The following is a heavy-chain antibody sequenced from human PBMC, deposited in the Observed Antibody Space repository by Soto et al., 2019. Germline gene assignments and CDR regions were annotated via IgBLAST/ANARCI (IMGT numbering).Heavy chain of an antibody. J-gene: IGHJ4*02. CDR3: AKDRRHKPDWGIHY. D-gene: IGHD7-27*01. CDR2: ISYDGSNK. Sequence: GGSLRLSCAASGFTFSSYGMHWVRQAPGKGLEWVAVISYDGSNKYYADSVKGRFTISRDNSKNTLYLQMNSLRAEDTAVYYCAKDRRHKPDWGIHYWGQGTLVTVSS. CDR1: GFTFSSYG. V-gene: IGHV3-30*18.